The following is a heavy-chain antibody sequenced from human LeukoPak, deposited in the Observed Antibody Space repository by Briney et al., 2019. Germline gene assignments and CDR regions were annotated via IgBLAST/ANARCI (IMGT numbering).Heavy chain of an antibody. D-gene: IGHD5-24*01. V-gene: IGHV4-34*01. CDR2: INHSGST. CDR3: AKDFRRRWLQIRYAFDI. J-gene: IGHJ3*02. CDR1: GGSFSGYY. Sequence: SETLSLTCAVYGGSFSGYYWSWIRQPPGKGLEWIGEINHSGSTNYNPSLKSRVTISVDTSNNQFSLKLSSVTAADTAVYYCAKDFRRRWLQIRYAFDIWGQGTMVTVSS.